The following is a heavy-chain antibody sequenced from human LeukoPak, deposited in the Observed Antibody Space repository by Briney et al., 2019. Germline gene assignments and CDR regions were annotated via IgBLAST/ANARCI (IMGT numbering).Heavy chain of an antibody. CDR1: GGSISSYY. Sequence: SETLSLTCTVSGGSISSYYWTWIRQPAGKGLEWIGYIYYSGSTNYNPSLKSRVTISVDTSKNQFSLKLSSVTAADTAVYYCARASPVDTAMGYWGQGTLVTVSS. CDR2: IYYSGST. J-gene: IGHJ4*02. CDR3: ARASPVDTAMGY. V-gene: IGHV4-59*01. D-gene: IGHD5-18*01.